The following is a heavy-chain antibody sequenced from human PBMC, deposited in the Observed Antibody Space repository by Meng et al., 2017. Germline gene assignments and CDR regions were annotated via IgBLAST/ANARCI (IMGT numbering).Heavy chain of an antibody. CDR2: ISGDGSIT. J-gene: IGHJ4*02. CDR1: GVTFNNYW. Sequence: VQLVTSGGGLVEPGWSLSLSCAASGVTFNNYWMHWVRQVPGKGLVWVSRISGDGSITNYADSVKGRFTISRDNAKNTLYLQMNSLRPEETAVYYCLDEAPRSDYWGQGSLVTVSS. CDR3: LDEAPRSDY. D-gene: IGHD1-1*01. V-gene: IGHV3-74*01.